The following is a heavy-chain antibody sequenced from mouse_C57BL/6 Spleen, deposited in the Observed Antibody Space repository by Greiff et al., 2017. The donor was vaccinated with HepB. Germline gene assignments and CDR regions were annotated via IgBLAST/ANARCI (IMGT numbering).Heavy chain of an antibody. D-gene: IGHD4-1*01. J-gene: IGHJ3*01. CDR2: ISSGSSTI. CDR1: GFTFSDYG. Sequence: EVQRVESGGGLVKPGGSLKLSCAASGFTFSDYGMHWVRQAPEKGLEWVAYISSGSSTIYYADTVKGRFTISRDNAKNTLFLQMTSLRSEDTAMYYCAQLTGAWFAYWGQGTLVTVSA. CDR3: AQLTGAWFAY. V-gene: IGHV5-17*01.